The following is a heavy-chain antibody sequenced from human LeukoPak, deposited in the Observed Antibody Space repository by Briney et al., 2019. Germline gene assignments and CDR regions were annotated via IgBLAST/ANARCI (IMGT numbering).Heavy chain of an antibody. CDR2: ISYDGSNK. J-gene: IGHJ3*02. CDR3: ARARLWVVRDAFDI. D-gene: IGHD2-21*01. CDR1: GFTFSSYG. V-gene: IGHV3-30*03. Sequence: SGGSLRLSCAASGFTFSSYGMHWVRQAPGKGLEWVAVISYDGSNKYYADSVKGRFTISRDNSKNTLYLQMNSLRAEDTAVYYCARARLWVVRDAFDIWGQGTMVTVSS.